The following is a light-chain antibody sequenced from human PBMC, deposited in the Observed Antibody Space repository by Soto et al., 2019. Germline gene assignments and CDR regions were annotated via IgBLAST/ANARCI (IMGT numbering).Light chain of an antibody. J-gene: IGKJ4*01. V-gene: IGKV3-20*01. Sequence: IMFKQSPGTLSLSIGERVTLSCRAGQIVTSSHLAWYQQKPGQAPRLLIYGASSRATGIPDRFSGSGSGTDFTLTITRLEPEDFAAYYCQQDDELPLTFGRGTLVEIK. CDR3: QQDDELPLT. CDR2: GAS. CDR1: QIVTSSH.